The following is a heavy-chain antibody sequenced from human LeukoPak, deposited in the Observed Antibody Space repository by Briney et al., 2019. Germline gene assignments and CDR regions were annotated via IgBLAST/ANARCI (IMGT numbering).Heavy chain of an antibody. CDR1: GGTLSSYA. Sequence: SVKVSCKASGGTLSSYAISWVRRAPGQGLEWMGGIIPIFGTANYAQKFQGRVTITADESTSTAYMELSSLRSEDTAVYYCARDRDGSGWYGGDYWGQGTLVTVSS. CDR2: IIPIFGTA. CDR3: ARDRDGSGWYGGDY. D-gene: IGHD6-19*01. J-gene: IGHJ4*02. V-gene: IGHV1-69*13.